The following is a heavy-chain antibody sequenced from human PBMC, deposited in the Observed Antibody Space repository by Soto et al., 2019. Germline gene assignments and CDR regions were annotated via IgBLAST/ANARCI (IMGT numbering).Heavy chain of an antibody. CDR2: ISSSSSYI. D-gene: IGHD2-15*01. Sequence: EVQLVESGGGLVQPGGSLRLSCAASGFTFSSYSMNWVRQAPGKGLEWVSSISSSSSYIYYADSVKVRFTISRDNAKNSLYLQMNSLRAEDTAVYYCARVTGGVVAATGDYWGQGTLVTVSS. CDR3: ARVTGGVVAATGDY. V-gene: IGHV3-21*01. J-gene: IGHJ4*02. CDR1: GFTFSSYS.